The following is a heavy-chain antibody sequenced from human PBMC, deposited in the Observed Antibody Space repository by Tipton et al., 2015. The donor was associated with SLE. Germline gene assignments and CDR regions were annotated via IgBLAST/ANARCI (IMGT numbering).Heavy chain of an antibody. CDR2: IYRSGST. J-gene: IGHJ5*02. D-gene: IGHD6-25*01. Sequence: TLSLTCTVSGGSISSYYWSWIRQPPGKGLEWIGSIYRSGSTYYNPSLKSRVTISVDTSKNQFSLKLSSVTAADTAVYYCAREDSSEGWFDPWGQGTLVTVSS. V-gene: IGHV4-38-2*02. CDR1: GGSISSYY. CDR3: AREDSSEGWFDP.